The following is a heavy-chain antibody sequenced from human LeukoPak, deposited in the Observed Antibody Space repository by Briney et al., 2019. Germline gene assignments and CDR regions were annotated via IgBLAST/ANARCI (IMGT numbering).Heavy chain of an antibody. CDR1: GYSISSGYY. V-gene: IGHV4-38-2*02. CDR3: ARAMGYYYYYMDV. Sequence: SETLPLTCTVSGYSISSGYYWGWIRQPPGKGLEWIGSIYHSGSTYYNPSLKSRVTISVDTSKNQFSLKLSSVTAADTAVYYCARAMGYYYYYMDVWGKGTTVTISS. J-gene: IGHJ6*03. CDR2: IYHSGST.